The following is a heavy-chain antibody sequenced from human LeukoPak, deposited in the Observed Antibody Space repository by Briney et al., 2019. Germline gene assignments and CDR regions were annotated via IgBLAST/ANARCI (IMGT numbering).Heavy chain of an antibody. CDR1: GFTFSDYY. J-gene: IGHJ5*02. V-gene: IGHV3-11*04. CDR2: ISSSGSTI. D-gene: IGHD2-2*01. Sequence: GGSLRLSCAASGFTFSDYYMSWIRQAPGKGLEWASYISSSGSTIYYADSVKGRFTISRDNAKNSLYLQMNSLRAEDTAVYYCAREVFVVPALSQTTINNRFDPWGQGTLVTVSS. CDR3: AREVFVVPALSQTTINNRFDP.